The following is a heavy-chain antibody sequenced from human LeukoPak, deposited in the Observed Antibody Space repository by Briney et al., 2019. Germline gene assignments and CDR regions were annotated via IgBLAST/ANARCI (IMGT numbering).Heavy chain of an antibody. J-gene: IGHJ1*01. CDR1: GYTFTGYY. D-gene: IGHD1-26*01. V-gene: IGHV1-2*02. CDR2: ISPNSGDT. CDR3: ATNRGGTDRYFQD. Sequence: GASVKVSCKASGYTFTGYYMHWVRQAPGQGLEWMGSISPNSGDTKYAQKFQGRVTMTRDTSISTAYMEMSSLRSDDTAVYYCATNRGGTDRYFQDWGQGTLVTVSS.